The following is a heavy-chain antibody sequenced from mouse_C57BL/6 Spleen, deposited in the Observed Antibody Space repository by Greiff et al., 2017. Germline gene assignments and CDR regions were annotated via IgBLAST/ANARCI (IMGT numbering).Heavy chain of an antibody. CDR2: IDPETGGT. Sequence: QVQLKESGAELVRPGASVTLSCKASGYTFTDYEMHWVKQTPVHGLEWIGAIDPETGGTAYNQKFKGKAILTADKSSSTAYMELRSLTSEDSAVYCCTRRDSNWSWFAYWGQGTLVTVSA. V-gene: IGHV1-15*01. D-gene: IGHD4-1*01. CDR3: TRRDSNWSWFAY. J-gene: IGHJ3*01. CDR1: GYTFTDYE.